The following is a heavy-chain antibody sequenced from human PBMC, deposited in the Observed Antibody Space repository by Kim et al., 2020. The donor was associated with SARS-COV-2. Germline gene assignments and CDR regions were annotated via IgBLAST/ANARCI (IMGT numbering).Heavy chain of an antibody. CDR1: GFTFSSYA. CDR3: AKDQRFGELSGGMDV. J-gene: IGHJ6*02. Sequence: GGSLRLSCAASGFTFSSYAMSWVRQAPGKGLEWVSVIYSGGSSTYYADSVKGRFTISRDNSKNTLYLQMNSLRAEDTAVYYCAKDQRFGELSGGMDVWGQGTTVTVSS. CDR2: IYSGGSST. D-gene: IGHD3-10*01. V-gene: IGHV3-23*03.